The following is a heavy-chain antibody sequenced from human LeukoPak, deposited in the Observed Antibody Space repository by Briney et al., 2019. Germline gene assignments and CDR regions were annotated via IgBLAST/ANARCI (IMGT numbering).Heavy chain of an antibody. V-gene: IGHV3-21*01. D-gene: IGHD2-2*01. J-gene: IGHJ6*03. CDR2: ISSSSSYI. CDR1: GFTFSSYS. Sequence: GGSLRLSCAASGFTFSSYSMNWVRQAPGKGLEWVSSISSSSSYIYYADSVKGRFTISRDNAKNSLYLQMNSLRAEDTAMYYCARVYLPNYYYYYMDVWGKGTTVTVSS. CDR3: ARVYLPNYYYYYMDV.